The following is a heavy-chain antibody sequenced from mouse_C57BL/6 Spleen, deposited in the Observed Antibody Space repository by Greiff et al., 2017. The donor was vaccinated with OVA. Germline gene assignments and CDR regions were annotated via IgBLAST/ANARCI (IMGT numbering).Heavy chain of an antibody. CDR3: AGGRYYFDY. Sequence: EVQGVESGGGLVKPGGSLKLSCAASGFTFSSYAMSWVRQTPEKRLEWVATISDGGSYTYYPDNVKGRFTISRDNAKNNLYLQMSHLKSEDTAMYYCAGGRYYFDYWGQGTTLTVSS. CDR1: GFTFSSYA. J-gene: IGHJ2*01. CDR2: ISDGGSYT. V-gene: IGHV5-4*01.